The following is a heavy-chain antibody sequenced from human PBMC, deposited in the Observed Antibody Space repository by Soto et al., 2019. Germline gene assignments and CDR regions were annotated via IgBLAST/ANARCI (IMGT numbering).Heavy chain of an antibody. Sequence: EVQLVESGGGLVKPGGTLRLSCAASGFTFSSYSMNWVRQAPGKGLEWVSSISSSSSYIYYADSVKGRFTISRDNAKNSLYLQMNSLRAEDPAVYFCARGQGSGYPGDGAFDIWGQGTMVTVSS. D-gene: IGHD5-12*01. V-gene: IGHV3-21*01. CDR3: ARGQGSGYPGDGAFDI. CDR2: ISSSSSYI. J-gene: IGHJ3*02. CDR1: GFTFSSYS.